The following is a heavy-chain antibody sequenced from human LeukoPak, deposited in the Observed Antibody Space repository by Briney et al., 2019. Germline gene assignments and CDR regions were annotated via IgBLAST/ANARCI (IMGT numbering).Heavy chain of an antibody. Sequence: GESLQISRMGSGYTLTNFWIGWVRQMPGKGLEWMGVIFPGSSDPRYSPSFQGQVTISADKSISTAYLQWSSLKASDTAMYYCARQGGGSGYDYGAYGGQGTLVTVSS. V-gene: IGHV5-51*01. D-gene: IGHD5-12*01. J-gene: IGHJ4*02. CDR2: IFPGSSDP. CDR3: ARQGGGSGYDYGAY. CDR1: GYTLTNFW.